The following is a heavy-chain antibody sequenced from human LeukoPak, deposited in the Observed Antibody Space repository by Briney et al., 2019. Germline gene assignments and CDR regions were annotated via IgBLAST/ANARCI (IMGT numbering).Heavy chain of an antibody. CDR1: GGSISSSSCY. CDR2: IYFRGST. J-gene: IGHJ4*02. Sequence: PSETLSLTCTASGGSISSSSCYWGWIRQPPGKGLEWIGSIYFRGSTYYNPSLKSRVTISLDTSKNQFSLKLSSVTAADTAVYYCATFGYSGYDYFDYWGQGTLVTVSS. V-gene: IGHV4-39*01. D-gene: IGHD5-12*01. CDR3: ATFGYSGYDYFDY.